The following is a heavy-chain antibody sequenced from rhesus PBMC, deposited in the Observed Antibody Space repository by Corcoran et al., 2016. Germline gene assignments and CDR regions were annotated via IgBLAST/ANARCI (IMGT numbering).Heavy chain of an antibody. CDR1: GGSFSSYW. D-gene: IGHD3-28*01. V-gene: IGHV4-80*01. CDR2: INGNSGST. J-gene: IGHJ4*01. Sequence: QVQLQESGPGLVKPSETLSLTCAASGGSFSSYWWRWIRQPPGKGLEWIGEINGNSGSTNYNPSLKSRVTISKDASKNQFSLKLSSVTAADTAVYYCARFKEVITNSNDYWGQGVLVTVSS. CDR3: ARFKEVITNSNDY.